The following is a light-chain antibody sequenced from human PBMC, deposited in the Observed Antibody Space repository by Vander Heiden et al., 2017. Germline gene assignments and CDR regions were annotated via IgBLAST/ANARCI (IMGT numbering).Light chain of an antibody. J-gene: IGKJ1*01. CDR2: TAS. Sequence: AIQMTQSPSSLSASVGDRVTITCRASQGIRNDLGWYQQKPGKAPKLLIYTASTLQSGVPSRFSGSGSGTDFTLTISSLQPEDFATYYCLEDYNYPWTFGQGTKVELK. CDR3: LEDYNYPWT. V-gene: IGKV1-6*01. CDR1: QGIRND.